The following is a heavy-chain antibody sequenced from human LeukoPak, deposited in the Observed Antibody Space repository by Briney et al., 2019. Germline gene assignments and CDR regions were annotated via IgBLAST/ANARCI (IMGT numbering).Heavy chain of an antibody. D-gene: IGHD6-25*01. V-gene: IGHV3-23*01. J-gene: IGHJ4*02. CDR2: VTNSGRST. CDR1: GFTSSSYA. CDR3: AKAEAVSATDY. Sequence: GGSLRLSCAASGFTSSSYAMRWVRQAPGKGLDWVSGVTNSGRSTYYAESVKGRFTISRDNSKNTLYLQMDSLRAEDTAVYYCAKAEAVSATDYWGQGTLVTVSS.